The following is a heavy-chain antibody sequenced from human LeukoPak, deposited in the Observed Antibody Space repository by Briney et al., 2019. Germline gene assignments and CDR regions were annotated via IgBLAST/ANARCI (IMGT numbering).Heavy chain of an antibody. CDR2: INHSGST. Sequence: PSETLSLTCTVSGGSISSSSYYWGWLRQPPGKGLEWIGEINHSGSTNYNPSLKSRVTISVDTSKNQFSLKLSSVTAADTAVYYCARGGRAIAVAANVFDYWGQGTLVTVSS. CDR1: GGSISSSSYY. V-gene: IGHV4-39*07. CDR3: ARGGRAIAVAANVFDY. J-gene: IGHJ4*02. D-gene: IGHD6-19*01.